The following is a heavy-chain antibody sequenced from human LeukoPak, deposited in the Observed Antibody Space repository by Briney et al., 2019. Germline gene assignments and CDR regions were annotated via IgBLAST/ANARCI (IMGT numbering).Heavy chain of an antibody. Sequence: GGSLRLSCAAPGFTFSSYWMHWVRQAPGKGLVWVSRINSDGSSTSYADSVKGRFTISRDNAKNTLYLQMNSLRAEDTAVYYCVSVVRELLGHWGRGTLVTVSS. J-gene: IGHJ4*02. D-gene: IGHD1-26*01. CDR2: INSDGSST. CDR3: VSVVRELLGH. CDR1: GFTFSSYW. V-gene: IGHV3-74*01.